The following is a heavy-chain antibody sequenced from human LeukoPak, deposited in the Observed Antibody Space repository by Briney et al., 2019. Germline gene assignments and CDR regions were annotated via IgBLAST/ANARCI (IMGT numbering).Heavy chain of an antibody. Sequence: GGSLRLSCAASGFTFSSYGMHWVRQAPGKGLEWVAIISYDGSNKYYADSVKGRFTISRDNSKNTLYLQMNSLRAEDTAVYYCARDPGYVSASRRFRRWFDPWGQGTLVTVSS. V-gene: IGHV3-30*03. CDR1: GFTFSSYG. CDR3: ARDPGYVSASRRFRRWFDP. J-gene: IGHJ5*02. CDR2: ISYDGSNK. D-gene: IGHD5/OR15-5a*01.